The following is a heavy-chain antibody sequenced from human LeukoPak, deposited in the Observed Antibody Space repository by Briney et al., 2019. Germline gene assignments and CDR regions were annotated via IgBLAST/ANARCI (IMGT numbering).Heavy chain of an antibody. CDR2: ISAYNGNT. CDR1: GYTFTSYG. Sequence: EASVKVSCKASGYTFTSYGISWVRQAPGQGLEWMGWISAYNGNTNYAQKLQGRVTMTTDTSTSTAYMELRSLRSDDTAVYYCARVPSSYSGSYLPSTLVFDYWGQGTLVTVSS. D-gene: IGHD1-26*01. V-gene: IGHV1-18*01. J-gene: IGHJ4*02. CDR3: ARVPSSYSGSYLPSTLVFDY.